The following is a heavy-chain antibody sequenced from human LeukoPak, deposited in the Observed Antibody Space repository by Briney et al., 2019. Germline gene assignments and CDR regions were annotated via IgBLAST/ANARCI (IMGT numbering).Heavy chain of an antibody. D-gene: IGHD3-10*01. CDR2: INGSGGST. J-gene: IGHJ4*02. Sequence: PGGSLRLSCAASGFTFSSYGMSWVRQAPGKGLEWVSAINGSGGSTYYADSVKGRFTISRDNSKNTLYLQMNSLRAEDTAVYYCAKDSVLLWFGELEVGYDYWGQGTLVTVSS. V-gene: IGHV3-23*01. CDR3: AKDSVLLWFGELEVGYDY. CDR1: GFTFSSYG.